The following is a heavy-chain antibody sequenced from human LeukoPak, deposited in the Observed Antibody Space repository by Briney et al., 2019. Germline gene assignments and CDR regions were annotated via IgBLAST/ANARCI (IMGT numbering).Heavy chain of an antibody. CDR2: IYYSGST. D-gene: IGHD3-22*01. CDR1: GGSISSSSYF. V-gene: IGHV4-39*01. J-gene: IGHJ4*02. CDR3: ARLYHYYDNSGYYYDDY. Sequence: SETLSLTCTVSGGSISSSSYFWGWIRQPPGKGLEWIGSIYYSGSTYYNPSLKSRVTISVDTSKNQFSLKLSSVTAPDTAVYYCARLYHYYDNSGYYYDDYWGQGTLVTVSS.